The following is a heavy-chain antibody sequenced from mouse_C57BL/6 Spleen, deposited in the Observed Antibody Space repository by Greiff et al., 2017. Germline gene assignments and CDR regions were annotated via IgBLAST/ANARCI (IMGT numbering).Heavy chain of an antibody. V-gene: IGHV1-59*01. J-gene: IGHJ2*01. CDR3: ARRVTTVVATDFDY. CDR1: GYTFTSYW. D-gene: IGHD1-1*01. CDR2: IDPSDSYT. Sequence: QVQLQQSGAELVRPGTSVKLSCKASGYTFTSYWMHWVKQRPGQGLEWIGVIDPSDSYTNYNQKFKGKATLTVDTSSSTAYMQLSSLTSEDSAVYYCARRVTTVVATDFDYWGQGTTLTVSS.